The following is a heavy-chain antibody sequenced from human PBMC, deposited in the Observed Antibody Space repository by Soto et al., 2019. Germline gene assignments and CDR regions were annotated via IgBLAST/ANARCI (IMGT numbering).Heavy chain of an antibody. J-gene: IGHJ4*02. CDR3: ARGDYYDSSGPYFDY. CDR1: GFTFSSYS. CDR2: ISSSSSYI. D-gene: IGHD3-22*01. Sequence: AGGSLRLSCAASGFTFSSYSMNWARQAPGKGLEWVSSISSSSSYIYYADSVKGRFTISRDNAKNSLYLQMNSLRAEDTAVYYCARGDYYDSSGPYFDYWGQGTLVTVSS. V-gene: IGHV3-21*01.